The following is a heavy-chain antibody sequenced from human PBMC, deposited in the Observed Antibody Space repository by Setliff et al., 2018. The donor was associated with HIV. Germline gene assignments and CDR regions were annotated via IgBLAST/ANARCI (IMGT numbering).Heavy chain of an antibody. J-gene: IGHJ4*02. CDR1: GGTFSSYV. Sequence: SVKVSCKASGGTFSSYVISWVRQAPGQGPEWMGGIIPMYGVANYAQKFQGRVTITTDESTSTAYMELSSLRSEDTAVYYCARDHLADYYFDYWGQGTLVTVSS. CDR2: IIPMYGVA. V-gene: IGHV1-69*05. D-gene: IGHD3-3*01. CDR3: ARDHLADYYFDY.